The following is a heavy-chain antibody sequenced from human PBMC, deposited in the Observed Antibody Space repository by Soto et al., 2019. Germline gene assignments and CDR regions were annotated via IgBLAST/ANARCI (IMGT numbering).Heavy chain of an antibody. CDR2: IYYSGST. CDR3: AREGEYSSGWPLLDY. V-gene: IGHV4-59*01. CDR1: GGSISSYY. D-gene: IGHD6-19*01. J-gene: IGHJ4*02. Sequence: LSLTCTVSGGSISSYYWSWIRQPPGKGLEWIGYIYYSGSTNYNPSLKSRVTISVDTSKNQFSLKLSSVTAADTAVYYCAREGEYSSGWPLLDYWGQGTLVTVSS.